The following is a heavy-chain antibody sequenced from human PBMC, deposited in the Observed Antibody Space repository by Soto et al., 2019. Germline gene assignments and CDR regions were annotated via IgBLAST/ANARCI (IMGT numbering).Heavy chain of an antibody. J-gene: IGHJ6*02. CDR2: INAGNGNT. Sequence: ASVKVSCKASGYTFTSYAMHWVRQAPGQRLEWMGWINAGNGNTNYAQKLQGRVTMTTDTSTSTAYMELRSLRSDDTAVYYCARSPYDFWSGYTPYYYYYYGMDVWGQGTTVTVSS. CDR3: ARSPYDFWSGYTPYYYYYYGMDV. D-gene: IGHD3-3*01. V-gene: IGHV1-3*01. CDR1: GYTFTSYA.